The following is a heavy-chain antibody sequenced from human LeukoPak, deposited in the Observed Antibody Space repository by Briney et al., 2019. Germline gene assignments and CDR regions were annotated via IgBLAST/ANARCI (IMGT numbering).Heavy chain of an antibody. CDR1: GGSISGYY. D-gene: IGHD6-13*01. CDR2: IYYGGST. J-gene: IGHJ4*02. V-gene: IGHV4-59*01. CDR3: ARDGRGTSSSWSFDH. Sequence: SETLSLTCTVSGGSISGYYWSWIRQPPRKGLEWIGNIYYGGSTNYNPSLKSRVTISVDTSKKQFSLKLSSVTAADTAVYFCARDGRGTSSSWSFDHWGQGTLITVS.